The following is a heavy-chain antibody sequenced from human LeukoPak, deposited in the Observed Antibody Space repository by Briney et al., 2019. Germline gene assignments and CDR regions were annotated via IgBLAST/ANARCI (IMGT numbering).Heavy chain of an antibody. CDR3: ANSKVATPFFDY. Sequence: PSETLSLTCTVSGGSISSYYWSWIRQPPGKGLEWIGYIYYSGSTNYNPSLKSRVTISVDTSKNQFSLKLSSVTAADTAVYYCANSKVATPFFDYWGQGTLVTVSS. V-gene: IGHV4-59*01. D-gene: IGHD5-12*01. CDR2: IYYSGST. J-gene: IGHJ4*02. CDR1: GGSISSYY.